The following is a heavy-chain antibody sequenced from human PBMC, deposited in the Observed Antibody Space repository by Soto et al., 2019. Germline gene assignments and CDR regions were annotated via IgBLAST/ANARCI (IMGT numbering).Heavy chain of an antibody. CDR2: IYNSATT. V-gene: IGHV4-31*03. Sequence: KTSETLSLTCTVSSGSINIGAYYWSCMRQHPGKGLEWIAYIYNSATTHYNPSLKSRITISLDTSKNQFSLKLSSVTAADTAVYYCARGGTTVITFAFDIWGQGTMVTVSS. J-gene: IGHJ3*02. CDR1: SGSINIGAYY. D-gene: IGHD4-17*01. CDR3: ARGGTTVITFAFDI.